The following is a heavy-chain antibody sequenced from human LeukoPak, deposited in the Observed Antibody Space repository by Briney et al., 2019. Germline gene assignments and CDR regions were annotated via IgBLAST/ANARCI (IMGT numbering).Heavy chain of an antibody. CDR1: GGSFSGYY. Sequence: SETLSLXCAVYGGSFSGYYWSWIRQPPGKGLEGIGEINHSGSTNYNPSLKSRVTISVDTSKNQFSLKLSSVTAADTAVYYCARGRFYDFWSGYNQAYYFDYWGQGTLVTVSS. V-gene: IGHV4-34*01. CDR2: INHSGST. CDR3: ARGRFYDFWSGYNQAYYFDY. J-gene: IGHJ4*02. D-gene: IGHD3-3*01.